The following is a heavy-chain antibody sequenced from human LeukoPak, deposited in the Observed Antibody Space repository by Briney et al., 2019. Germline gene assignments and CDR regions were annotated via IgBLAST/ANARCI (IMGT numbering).Heavy chain of an antibody. CDR2: IIPIFGTA. CDR1: GGTFSSYA. J-gene: IGHJ6*03. V-gene: IGHV1-69*05. CDR3: AGGYRSSTSCHGYYYMDV. Sequence: GSSVKVSCKASGGTFSSYAISWVRQAPGQGLEWMGGIIPIFGTANYAQKFQGRVTITTDESTSTAYMELSSLRSEDTAVYYCAGGYRSSTSCHGYYYMDVWGKGTTVTVSS. D-gene: IGHD2-2*01.